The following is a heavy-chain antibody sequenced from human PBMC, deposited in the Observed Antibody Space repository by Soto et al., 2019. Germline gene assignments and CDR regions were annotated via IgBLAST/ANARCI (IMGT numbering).Heavy chain of an antibody. Sequence: EMMSDTCGVVDGSCGGYCWPWIRQPPGTGLEWIGKINHSGSTNYNPSLKSRVTISVDTSKNQFSLKLTSVTAADTAVYFCVSHRNYIVVSGSFFDYWSQGTLVTVSS. V-gene: IGHV4-34*01. J-gene: IGHJ4*02. CDR2: INHSGST. CDR3: VSHRNYIVVSGSFFDY. D-gene: IGHD6-19*01. CDR1: DGSCGGYC.